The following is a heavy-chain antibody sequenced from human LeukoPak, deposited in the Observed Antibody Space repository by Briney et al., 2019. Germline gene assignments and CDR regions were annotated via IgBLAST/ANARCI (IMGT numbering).Heavy chain of an antibody. CDR3: ARVGCSSTICSTNYGMDV. CDR2: IYYSGST. Sequence: SETLSLTCTVSGGSISSYYWSWIRQPPGKGLEWIGHIYYSGSTNYNPSLKSRVTISVDTSKNQFSLKVSSVTAADTAVYYCARVGCSSTICSTNYGMDVWGQGTTVTVSS. V-gene: IGHV4-59*01. CDR1: GGSISSYY. D-gene: IGHD2-2*02. J-gene: IGHJ6*02.